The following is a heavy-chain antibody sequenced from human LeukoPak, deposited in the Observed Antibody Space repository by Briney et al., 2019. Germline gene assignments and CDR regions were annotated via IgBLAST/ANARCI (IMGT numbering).Heavy chain of an antibody. Sequence: SETLSLTCTVSGESISGFYWNWIRQPPGKGLEWIGYIYYSGSTNYNPSLKSRVTISIDTSKNQFSLKLSSVTAADTAVYYCARHQWGPCFDIWGQGTMVTVSS. V-gene: IGHV4-59*08. J-gene: IGHJ3*02. CDR3: ARHQWGPCFDI. CDR1: GESISGFY. D-gene: IGHD1-26*01. CDR2: IYYSGST.